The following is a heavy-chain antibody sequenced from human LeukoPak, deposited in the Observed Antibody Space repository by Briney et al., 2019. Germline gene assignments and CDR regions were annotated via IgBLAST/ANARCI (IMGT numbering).Heavy chain of an antibody. CDR3: ARGARSEVVPATDAFDI. CDR1: GGSISSYF. CDR2: IYYSGST. J-gene: IGHJ3*02. V-gene: IGHV4-59*01. Sequence: SETLSLTCTVSGGSISSYFWSWIRQPPGKGLEWIGYIYYSGSTNYNPSLKSRVSISVDTSKNQFSLKLNSVTAADTAVYYCARGARSEVVPATDAFDIWGQGTMVTVSS. D-gene: IGHD2-2*01.